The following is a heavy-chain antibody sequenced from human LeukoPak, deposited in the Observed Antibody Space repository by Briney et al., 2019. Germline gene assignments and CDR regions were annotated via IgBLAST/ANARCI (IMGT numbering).Heavy chain of an antibody. CDR1: GYTFTSYG. J-gene: IGHJ6*03. D-gene: IGHD1-26*01. V-gene: IGHV1-18*01. Sequence: ASVKVSCKASGYTFTSYGISWVRQAPGQGLEWMGWISAYNGNTNYAQKLQGRVTMTTDPSTSTAYMELRSLRSEDTAVYYCARGGGGSYWGYYYYYMDVWGKGTTVTVSS. CDR2: ISAYNGNT. CDR3: ARGGGGSYWGYYYYYMDV.